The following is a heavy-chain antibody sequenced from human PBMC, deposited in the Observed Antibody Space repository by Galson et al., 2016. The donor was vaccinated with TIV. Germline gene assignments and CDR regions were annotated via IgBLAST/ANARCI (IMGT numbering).Heavy chain of an antibody. CDR2: IIPIIGMT. Sequence: SVKVSCKASGIIFSSYTIFWVRQAPGQGLEWMGRIIPIIGMTNYAQKFQGRVTITADTSTNTAYMELGSLRSEDTAIYYCARAGVGAARDGGDYWGQGTLVTVSS. J-gene: IGHJ4*02. V-gene: IGHV1-69*02. CDR3: ARAGVGAARDGGDY. CDR1: GIIFSSYT. D-gene: IGHD6-6*01.